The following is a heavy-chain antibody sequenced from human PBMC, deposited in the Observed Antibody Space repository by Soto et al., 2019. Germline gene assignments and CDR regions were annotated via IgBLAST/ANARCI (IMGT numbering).Heavy chain of an antibody. CDR2: ILHDGTP. V-gene: IGHV3-23*01. CDR3: AKDLFPTSGQRFFFES. Sequence: GGSLRLSCAASGFTFSTYAMTWVRQAPGRGLEWVSTILHDGTPFCTDSVKGRFTISRDNVRGTLYLQMNGLRVEDAALYFCAKDLFPTSGQRFFFESWGQGSLVTVSS. J-gene: IGHJ4*02. D-gene: IGHD2-21*01. CDR1: GFTFSTYA.